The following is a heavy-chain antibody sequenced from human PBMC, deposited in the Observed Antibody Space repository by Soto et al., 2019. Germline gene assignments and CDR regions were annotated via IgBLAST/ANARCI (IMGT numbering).Heavy chain of an antibody. Sequence: GASVKVSCKASGGTFSSYAISWVRQAPGQGLEWMGGITPIFGTANYAQKFQGRVTITADESTSTAYMELSSLRSEDTAVYYCARVATPAIAAAGTSVYYYYGMDVWGQGTTVTVSS. CDR2: ITPIFGTA. V-gene: IGHV1-69*13. D-gene: IGHD6-13*01. CDR3: ARVATPAIAAAGTSVYYYYGMDV. J-gene: IGHJ6*02. CDR1: GGTFSSYA.